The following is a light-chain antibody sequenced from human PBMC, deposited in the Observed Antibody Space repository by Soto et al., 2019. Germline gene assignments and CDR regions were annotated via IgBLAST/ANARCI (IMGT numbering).Light chain of an antibody. CDR2: DAS. J-gene: IGKJ5*01. CDR1: QRVSSY. V-gene: IGKV3-11*01. Sequence: EIVLTQSPATLSLSPGERATLSCRASQRVSSYLAWYQQKPGQAPRLLIYDASNRATGIQARFSGSGYGTDLTLTISSLEPEAFAVYYCQQRSNWPTFGQGTRLEIK. CDR3: QQRSNWPT.